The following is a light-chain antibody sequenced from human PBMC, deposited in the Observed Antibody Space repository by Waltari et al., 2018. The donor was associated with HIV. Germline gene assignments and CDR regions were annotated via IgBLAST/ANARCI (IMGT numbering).Light chain of an antibody. J-gene: IGLJ2*01. CDR3: QVWDSTSDHVL. V-gene: IGLV3-21*04. Sequence: PPSVSVAPGKTATITCGGKNIERKSVHWYQQKPGQAPVLVIYYDNDRPSGIPERFSGSNSGDTATLTIRRVGDGDEADYYCQVWDSTSDHVLFGGGTKLTVL. CDR1: NIERKS. CDR2: YDN.